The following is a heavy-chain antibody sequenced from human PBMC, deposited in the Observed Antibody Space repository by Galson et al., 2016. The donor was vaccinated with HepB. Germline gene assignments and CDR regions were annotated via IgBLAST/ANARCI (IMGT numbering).Heavy chain of an antibody. D-gene: IGHD3-10*01. Sequence: SLRLSCAASGFSIRNHWMSWVRQAPGKGLEWVANINQDGSVEKYADSVRGRFTVFKGNAKNSVYLQLNSLSADDTAMFYCARIAADGSTFDYWGQGTLVTVSS. V-gene: IGHV3-7*03. CDR3: ARIAADGSTFDY. CDR2: INQDGSVE. CDR1: GFSIRNHW. J-gene: IGHJ4*02.